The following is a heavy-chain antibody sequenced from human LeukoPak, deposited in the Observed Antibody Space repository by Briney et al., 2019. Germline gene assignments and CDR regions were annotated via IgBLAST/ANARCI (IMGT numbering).Heavy chain of an antibody. J-gene: IGHJ4*02. CDR1: GGSFSGYY. V-gene: IGHV4-34*01. CDR3: ARGPVGATD. CDR2: INHSGST. Sequence: PSETLSLTCAVYGGSFSGYYWSWIRQPPGKGLEWIGEINHSGSTNYNPSLKSRVTISVDTSKNQFSLKLSSVTAADTAVYYCARGPVGATDWGQGTLVTVSS. D-gene: IGHD1-26*01.